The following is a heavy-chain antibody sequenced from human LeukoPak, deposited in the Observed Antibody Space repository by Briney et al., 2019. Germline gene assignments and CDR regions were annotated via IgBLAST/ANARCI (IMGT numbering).Heavy chain of an antibody. CDR3: ARLGVEYSSSAGLYYYYYMDA. CDR1: GFTFSSYS. CDR2: ISRSSSYI. Sequence: GGSLRLSCAASGFTFSSYSMNWVRQAPGKGLEWISSISRSSSYIYYADSVKGRFTISRDNAKNSLYLQMNSLRAEDTAVYYWARLGVEYSSSAGLYYYYYMDAWGKGTTVTVSS. J-gene: IGHJ6*03. D-gene: IGHD6-6*01. V-gene: IGHV3-21*01.